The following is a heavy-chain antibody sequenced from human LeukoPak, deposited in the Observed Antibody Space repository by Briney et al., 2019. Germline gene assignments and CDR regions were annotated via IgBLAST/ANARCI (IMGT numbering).Heavy chain of an antibody. V-gene: IGHV4-30-4*01. Sequence: PSETLSLTCTVSGGSISSGDYYWSWIRQPPGKGLEWIGYIYYSGSTYYNPSLKSRVTISVDTSKNQFSLKLSSVTAADTAMYYCARAAYCGGDCYGGSLGYWGQGTLVTVSS. CDR2: IYYSGST. CDR1: GGSISSGDYY. CDR3: ARAAYCGGDCYGGSLGY. D-gene: IGHD2-21*02. J-gene: IGHJ4*02.